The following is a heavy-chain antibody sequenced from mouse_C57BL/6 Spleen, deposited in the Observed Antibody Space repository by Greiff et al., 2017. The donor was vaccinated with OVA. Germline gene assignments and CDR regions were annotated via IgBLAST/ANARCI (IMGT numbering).Heavy chain of an antibody. V-gene: IGHV1-26*01. CDR3: ARRGGTVVGAGDV. CDR2: INPNNGGT. J-gene: IGHJ1*03. Sequence: EVQLQQSGPELVKPGASVKISCKASGYTFTDYYMNWVKQSHGKSLEWIGDINPNNGGTSYNQKFKGKATLTVDKSSSTAYMELRSLTSEDSAVYYCARRGGTVVGAGDVWGTGTTVTVSS. D-gene: IGHD1-1*01. CDR1: GYTFTDYY.